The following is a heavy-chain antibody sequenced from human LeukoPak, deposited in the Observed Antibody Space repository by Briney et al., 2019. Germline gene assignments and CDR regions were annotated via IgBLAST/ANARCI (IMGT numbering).Heavy chain of an antibody. CDR2: IYYSGST. D-gene: IGHD1-1*01. V-gene: IGHV4-59*01. J-gene: IGHJ4*02. CDR1: GGSISSYY. CDR3: ARAAGQLERRYFDY. Sequence: PSETLSLTCTVSGGSISSYYWRWIRQPPGKGLEWIGYIYYSGSTNYNPSLKSRVTISVDTSKNQFSLKLSSVTAADTAVYYCARAAGQLERRYFDYWGQGTLVTVSS.